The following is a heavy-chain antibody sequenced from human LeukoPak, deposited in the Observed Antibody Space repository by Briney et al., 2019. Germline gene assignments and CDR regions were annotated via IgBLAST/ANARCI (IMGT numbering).Heavy chain of an antibody. J-gene: IGHJ3*02. Sequence: SETLSLTCDVSGGSISTIGYSWSWIRQPPGKGLEWIGYIYQSGSTSYNPSLKSRVTISVDTSKNQFSLKLSSVTAADTAVYYCARALSADVDAFDIWGQGTMVTVSS. CDR3: ARALSADVDAFDI. CDR2: IYQSGST. CDR1: GGSISTIGYS. V-gene: IGHV4-30-2*01.